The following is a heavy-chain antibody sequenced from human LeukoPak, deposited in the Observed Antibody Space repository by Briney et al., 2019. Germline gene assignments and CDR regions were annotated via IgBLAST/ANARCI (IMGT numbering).Heavy chain of an antibody. D-gene: IGHD6-6*01. V-gene: IGHV4-61*05. CDR1: GGSISSSSYY. CDR2: IYSSGST. Sequence: PSETLSLTCTVSGGSISSSSYYWGWIRQPPGKGLEWIGLIYSSGSTIYNPSLQSRVAMSVDMSKNQLSLKLSSVTAADTAMYYCAGKDGDYWGQGTLVTFSS. CDR3: AGKDGDY. J-gene: IGHJ4*02.